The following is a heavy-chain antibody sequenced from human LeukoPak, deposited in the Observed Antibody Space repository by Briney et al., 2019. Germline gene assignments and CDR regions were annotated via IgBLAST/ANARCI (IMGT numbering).Heavy chain of an antibody. V-gene: IGHV3-23*01. D-gene: IGHD5-18*01. CDR2: ISTSGGST. Sequence: PGGSLRLSCAASGFTFSNYAMTWVRQAPGKGLEWVSAISTSGGSTNYADSVKGRFTISRDNSKNTLYLQMNSLRAEDTAVYYCAKSSDVDTAMEGASDYWGQGTLVTVSS. J-gene: IGHJ4*02. CDR1: GFTFSNYA. CDR3: AKSSDVDTAMEGASDY.